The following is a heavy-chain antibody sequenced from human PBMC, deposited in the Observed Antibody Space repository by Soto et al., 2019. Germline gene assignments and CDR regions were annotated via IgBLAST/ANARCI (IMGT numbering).Heavy chain of an antibody. CDR2: ISSSSSYI. Sequence: GGSLRLSCAASGFTFSSYSMNWVRQAPGKGLEWVSSISSSSSYIYYADSVKGRFTISRDNAKNSLYLQMNSLRAEDTAVYYCARSKGPEWLGGSSGAFDIWGQGTMVTVSS. CDR1: GFTFSSYS. V-gene: IGHV3-21*01. CDR3: ARSKGPEWLGGSSGAFDI. D-gene: IGHD6-19*01. J-gene: IGHJ3*02.